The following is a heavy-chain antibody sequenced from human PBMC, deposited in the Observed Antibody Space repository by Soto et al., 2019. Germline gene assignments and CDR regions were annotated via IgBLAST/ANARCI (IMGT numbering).Heavy chain of an antibody. D-gene: IGHD1-7*01. J-gene: IGHJ4*02. Sequence: TLSLTCAVSGGSFTSNNWWTWVRQPPGQGLEWIGEIYRTGSTNYNPSLKSRVTISLDKSEKQISLKVTSLTAADAAVYYCASRDPGTSVDYWGQGTLVTVSS. CDR3: ASRDPGTSVDY. V-gene: IGHV4-4*02. CDR2: IYRTGST. CDR1: GGSFTSNNW.